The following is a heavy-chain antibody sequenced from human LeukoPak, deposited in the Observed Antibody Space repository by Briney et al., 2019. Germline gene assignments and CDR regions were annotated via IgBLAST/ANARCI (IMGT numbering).Heavy chain of an antibody. CDR2: ISAYNGNT. CDR1: GYTFTSYG. D-gene: IGHD6-13*01. J-gene: IGHJ3*02. CDR3: ARSSRIAADAFDI. V-gene: IGHV1-18*01. Sequence: ASVKVSCKASGYTFTSYGISWVRQAPGQGLEWMGWISAYNGNTNYAQKFQGRVTITRNTSISTAYMELSSLRSEDTAVYYCARSSRIAADAFDIWGQGTMVTVSS.